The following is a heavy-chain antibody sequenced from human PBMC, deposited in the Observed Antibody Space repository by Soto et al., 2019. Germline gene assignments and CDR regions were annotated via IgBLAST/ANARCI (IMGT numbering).Heavy chain of an antibody. Sequence: SETLSLTCTVSGASISGFYWSWIRKSAGKGLEWIGRIYATGTTDYNPSLKSRVMMSVDTSKKQFSLKLRSVTAADTAVYYCVRDGTKTLRDWCDPWGQGSSVTVSS. CDR1: GASISGFY. CDR3: VRDGTKTLRDWCDP. V-gene: IGHV4-4*07. CDR2: IYATGTT. J-gene: IGHJ5*02. D-gene: IGHD1-1*01.